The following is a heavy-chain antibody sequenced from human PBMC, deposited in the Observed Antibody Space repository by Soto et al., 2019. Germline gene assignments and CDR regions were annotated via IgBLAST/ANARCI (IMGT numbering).Heavy chain of an antibody. J-gene: IGHJ4*02. CDR1: GFTFSSYS. V-gene: IGHV3-21*01. CDR2: ISGSSSYI. D-gene: IGHD2-2*01. CDR3: ATYQPLKVDY. Sequence: GGSLRLSCAASGFTFSSYSMNWVRQAPGKGLEWVSSISGSSSYIYYADSVKGRFTISRDNAKNSLYLQMNSLRAEDTAVYYCATYQPLKVDYWGQGTLVTVSS.